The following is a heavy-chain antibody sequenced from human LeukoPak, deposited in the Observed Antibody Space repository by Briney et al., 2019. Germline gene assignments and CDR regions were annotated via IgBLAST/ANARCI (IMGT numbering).Heavy chain of an antibody. D-gene: IGHD6-19*01. V-gene: IGHV3-64*01. Sequence: PGGSLRLSCAASGFSFSSYGMHWARQAPGKGLEYVSVISSNGDSTYYANSVKGRFTISRDNSKNMVYLQMGSLRAEDMAVYYCARSIAVAGPYYFDYWGQGTLVTVSS. J-gene: IGHJ4*02. CDR1: GFSFSSYG. CDR2: ISSNGDST. CDR3: ARSIAVAGPYYFDY.